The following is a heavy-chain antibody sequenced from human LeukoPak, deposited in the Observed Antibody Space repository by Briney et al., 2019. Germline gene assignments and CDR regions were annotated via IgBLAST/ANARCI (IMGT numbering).Heavy chain of an antibody. V-gene: IGHV3-49*04. D-gene: IGHD1-26*01. J-gene: IGHJ4*02. CDR3: TRAQTEVGAKYYFDY. CDR1: AFTFGDYA. CDR2: VRGKPYGATT. Sequence: PGGSLRLSCTASAFTFGDYAMNWVRQAPGKRLEWVGFVRGKPYGATTEYAASVKGRFTISRDDSKSIAYLQMNSLKTEDTAVYYCTRAQTEVGAKYYFDYWGQGTLVTVSS.